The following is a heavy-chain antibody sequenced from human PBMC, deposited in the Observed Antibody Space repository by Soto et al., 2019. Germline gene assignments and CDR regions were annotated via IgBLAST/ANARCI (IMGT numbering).Heavy chain of an antibody. J-gene: IGHJ4*02. Sequence: QVHLLESGGGVVQPGRSLRLSCVASGFSFSNYAMHWVRQAPGKGLEWVAIISYDGSKKNYADSVKGRFTVSRDKSKNTLYLQMDSLRAEDTGVYTCARVYARSWHHPRASFDCWGQGTLVTVSS. D-gene: IGHD6-13*01. CDR1: GFSFSNYA. CDR2: ISYDGSKK. CDR3: ARVYARSWHHPRASFDC. V-gene: IGHV3-30-3*01.